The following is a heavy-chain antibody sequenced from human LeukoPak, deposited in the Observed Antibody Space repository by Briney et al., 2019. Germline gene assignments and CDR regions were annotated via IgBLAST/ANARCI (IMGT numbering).Heavy chain of an antibody. D-gene: IGHD2-2*01. V-gene: IGHV3-23*01. Sequence: PGGSLRLSCAASGFTFSSYAMSWVRQAPGKGLEWVSRIVGSGGATYYEDSVKGRFTISRDNSKNTVYLQMNSLRAEDTAVYYCAKMSGDCSTTTCSNFDYWGQGTLVTVSS. J-gene: IGHJ4*02. CDR2: IVGSGGAT. CDR1: GFTFSSYA. CDR3: AKMSGDCSTTTCSNFDY.